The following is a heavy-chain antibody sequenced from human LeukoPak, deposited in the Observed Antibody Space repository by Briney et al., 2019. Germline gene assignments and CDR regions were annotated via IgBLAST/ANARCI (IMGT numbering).Heavy chain of an antibody. J-gene: IGHJ6*03. CDR2: IRYDGTNK. D-gene: IGHD2-2*01. CDR3: AKAPRVEEVVLAYMDV. Sequence: GGSLRLSCAASGFTFSSYAIHWVRQAPGKGLEWVAFIRYDGTNKYYADSVKGRFTISRDNSKNTLYLQMNSLRAEDTAVYYCAKAPRVEEVVLAYMDVWGKGTTVTVSS. V-gene: IGHV3-30*02. CDR1: GFTFSSYA.